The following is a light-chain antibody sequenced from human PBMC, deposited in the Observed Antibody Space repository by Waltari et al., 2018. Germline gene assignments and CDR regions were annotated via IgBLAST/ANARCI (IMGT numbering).Light chain of an antibody. J-gene: IGKJ4*01. CDR1: QSISSH. V-gene: IGKV1-39*01. CDR2: GAS. Sequence: DIQMTQSPSSLSASVGDRVTITCRASQSISSHLNWYQQKPGKAPKLLLYGASSLRTGGPSRFRGSESGTDFTLTISSLQPEDFAAYYCQQSYSTPRTFGGGTKVEIK. CDR3: QQSYSTPRT.